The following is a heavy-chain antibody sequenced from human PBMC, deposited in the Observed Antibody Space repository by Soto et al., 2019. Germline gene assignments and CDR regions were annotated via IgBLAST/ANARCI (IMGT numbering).Heavy chain of an antibody. Sequence: QVQLVQSGAEVKKPGASVKVSCKASGYTFTSYGISWVRQAPGQGLEWMGWISAYNGNTNYAQKLQGRVTMTTDTATSTAYMELRSLRSDDTAVYYCARAPYCSSTSCPPNYFDYWGQGTLVTVSS. J-gene: IGHJ4*02. CDR2: ISAYNGNT. CDR3: ARAPYCSSTSCPPNYFDY. CDR1: GYTFTSYG. V-gene: IGHV1-18*01. D-gene: IGHD2-2*01.